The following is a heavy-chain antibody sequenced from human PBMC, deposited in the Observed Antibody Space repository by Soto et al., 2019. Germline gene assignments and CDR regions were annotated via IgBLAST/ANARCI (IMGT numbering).Heavy chain of an antibody. J-gene: IGHJ6*02. Sequence: LKISCKGSGYSFTSYWIGWVRQMPGKGLEWMGIIYPGDSDTRYSPSFQGQVTISADKSISTAYLQWSSLKASDTAMYYCARHGNDILTGYPNYYYYYGMDVWGQGTTVTVSS. CDR1: GYSFTSYW. CDR2: IYPGDSDT. D-gene: IGHD3-9*01. CDR3: ARHGNDILTGYPNYYYYYGMDV. V-gene: IGHV5-51*01.